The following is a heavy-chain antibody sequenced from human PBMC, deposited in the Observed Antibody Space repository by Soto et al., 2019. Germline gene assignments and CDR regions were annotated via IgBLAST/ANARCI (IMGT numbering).Heavy chain of an antibody. D-gene: IGHD5-18*01. CDR1: GFTFSSYS. V-gene: IGHV3-48*01. CDR3: AKSYGLDAFDI. CDR2: ISSSSSTI. Sequence: GGSLRLSCAASGFTFSSYSMNWVRQAPGKGLEWVSYISSSSSTIYYADSVKGRFTISRDDAKNSLYLQMNSLRAEDTAVYYCAKSYGLDAFDIWGQGTMVTVSS. J-gene: IGHJ3*02.